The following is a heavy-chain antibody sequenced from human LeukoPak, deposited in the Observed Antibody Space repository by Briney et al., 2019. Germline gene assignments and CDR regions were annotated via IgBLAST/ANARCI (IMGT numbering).Heavy chain of an antibody. D-gene: IGHD6-13*01. CDR3: ARDSSSWYYLTHAEYFQH. CDR2: IKQDGSKK. Sequence: GGSLRLSCAASGFTFSSYWMSWVRQAPGKGLEWVANIKQDGSKKYYVDSVKGRFTISRDNAKNSLYLQMSSLRAEDTAVYYCARDSSSWYYLTHAEYFQHWGHGALVTVSS. CDR1: GFTFSSYW. V-gene: IGHV3-7*03. J-gene: IGHJ1*01.